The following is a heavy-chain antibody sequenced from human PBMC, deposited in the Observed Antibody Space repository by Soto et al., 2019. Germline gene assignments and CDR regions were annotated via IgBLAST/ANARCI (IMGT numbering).Heavy chain of an antibody. CDR1: GYTFTSYG. CDR2: ISAYNGNT. D-gene: IGHD5-12*01. CDR3: AQSRDGYNGGWWYFDL. Sequence: QVQLVQSGAEVKKPGASVKVSCKASGYTFTSYGISWVRQAPGQGLEWMGGISAYNGNTNYAQKLPGRVTMTTDTSTSTAYMELRSLRSDDTAVYYCAQSRDGYNGGWWYFDLWGRGTLVTVSS. V-gene: IGHV1-18*01. J-gene: IGHJ2*01.